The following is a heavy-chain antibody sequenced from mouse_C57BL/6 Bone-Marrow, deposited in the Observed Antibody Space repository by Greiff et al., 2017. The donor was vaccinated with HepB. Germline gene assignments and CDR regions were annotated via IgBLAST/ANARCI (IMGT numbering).Heavy chain of an antibody. CDR3: ARERYYYDSSYWYFDV. CDR2: ISYDGSN. D-gene: IGHD1-1*01. V-gene: IGHV3-6*01. Sequence: EVQLQQSGPGLVKPSQSLSLTCSVTGYSITSGYYWNWIRQFPGNKLEWMGYISYDGSNNYNPSLKNRISITRDTSKNQFFLKLNSVTTEDTATYYSARERYYYDSSYWYFDVWGTGTTVTVSS. CDR1: GYSITSGYY. J-gene: IGHJ1*03.